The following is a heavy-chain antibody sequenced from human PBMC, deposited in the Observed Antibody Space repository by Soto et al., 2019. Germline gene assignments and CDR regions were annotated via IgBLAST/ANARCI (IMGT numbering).Heavy chain of an antibody. Sequence: SCPTLGNPTQTLTLTCTFSGFSLSTSGMCVSWIRQPPGKAPGWLALIDWDDDNYYSTSLRTRLTISKDTSKNHVVLTMTNMDPVDTATYYCARRERTRPLSGAGTLDYYYYGMDVWGQYTTVSVSS. V-gene: IGHV2-70*01. CDR3: ARRERTRPLSGAGTLDYYYYGMDV. J-gene: IGHJ6*02. CDR1: GFSLSTSGMC. CDR2: IDWDDDN. D-gene: IGHD6-19*01.